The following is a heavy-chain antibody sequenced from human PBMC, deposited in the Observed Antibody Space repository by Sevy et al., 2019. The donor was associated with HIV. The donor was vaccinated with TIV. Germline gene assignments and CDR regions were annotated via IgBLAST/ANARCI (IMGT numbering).Heavy chain of an antibody. D-gene: IGHD3-16*01. CDR1: GFTFSSYE. J-gene: IGHJ3*02. CDR3: ARDRGNHDAFDI. V-gene: IGHV3-48*03. CDR2: ISSSGSTL. Sequence: GGSLRLSCAASGFTFSSYEMNWVRQAPGKGRGGVSYISSSGSTLYYADSVKGRFTISRDNAKNSLYLQMNSLRAEDTAVYYCARDRGNHDAFDIWGQGTMVTVSS.